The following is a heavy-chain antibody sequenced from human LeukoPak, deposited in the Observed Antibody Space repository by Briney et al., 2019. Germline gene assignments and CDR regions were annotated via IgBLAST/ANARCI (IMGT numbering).Heavy chain of an antibody. CDR3: AGSLAIGWKCGMDV. V-gene: IGHV5-51*01. J-gene: IGHJ6*02. CDR1: GYRFTTNW. D-gene: IGHD1-1*01. CDR2: IFPGDSHT. Sequence: GESLKISCKGSGYRFTTNWIGWVRQMPGKGLEWMGTIFPGDSHTRYSPSFQGQVTISADKSITTAYLQWSSLKASDTAMYYCAGSLAIGWKCGMDVWGQGTTVIVSS.